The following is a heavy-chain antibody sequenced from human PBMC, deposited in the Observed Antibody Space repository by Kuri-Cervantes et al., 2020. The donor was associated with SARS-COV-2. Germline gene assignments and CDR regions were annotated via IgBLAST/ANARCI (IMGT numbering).Heavy chain of an antibody. Sequence: SETLSLTCAVYGGSFSGYYWSWIRQPPGKGLEWIGEINHSGSTNYNPSLKSRVTISVDTSKNQFSLKLSSVTAADTAVYYCARGDCDFWGPYYYYGMDVWGQGTTVTVSS. D-gene: IGHD3-3*01. V-gene: IGHV4-34*01. J-gene: IGHJ6*02. CDR3: ARGDCDFWGPYYYYGMDV. CDR1: GGSFSGYY. CDR2: INHSGST.